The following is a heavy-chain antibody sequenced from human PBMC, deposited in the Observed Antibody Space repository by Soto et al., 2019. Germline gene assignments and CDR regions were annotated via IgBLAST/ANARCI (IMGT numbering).Heavy chain of an antibody. CDR2: ISGSGGST. Sequence: GGSLRLSCAASGFTFSSYAMSWVRQAPGKGLEWVSAISGSGGSTYYADSVKGRFTISRDNSKNTLYLQMNSLRAEDTAVYYCAKPRVNWNYLNAIDYWGQGTLVTVSS. D-gene: IGHD1-7*01. J-gene: IGHJ4*02. CDR1: GFTFSSYA. V-gene: IGHV3-23*01. CDR3: AKPRVNWNYLNAIDY.